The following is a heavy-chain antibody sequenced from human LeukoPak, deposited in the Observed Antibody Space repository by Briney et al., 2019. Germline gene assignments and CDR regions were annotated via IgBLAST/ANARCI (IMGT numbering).Heavy chain of an antibody. D-gene: IGHD1-26*01. CDR3: ARGGRWELPRPYAFDI. CDR1: AYTFTSYG. V-gene: IGHV1-18*01. J-gene: IGHJ3*02. Sequence: GASVKLSCKASAYTFTSYGISWVRQAPGQGLEWMGWISVYNGHTNYAQNLQGRVTMTTGTSTSTAYMELRSLRSDDTAVYYCARGGRWELPRPYAFDIWGQGTMVTVSS. CDR2: ISVYNGHT.